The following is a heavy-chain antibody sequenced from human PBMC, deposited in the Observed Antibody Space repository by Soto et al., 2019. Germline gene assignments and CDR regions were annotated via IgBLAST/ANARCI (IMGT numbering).Heavy chain of an antibody. CDR3: AREVGYGDFSAALLD. V-gene: IGHV1-69*01. CDR2: IITLFGTS. J-gene: IGHJ4*02. CDR1: GGTFSSHS. Sequence: VQLMQSGAEVKKPGSSVKVSCKASGGTFSSHSINWVRQAPGQGLEWMGGIITLFGTSNYAQNFQGRATITADQSTNTAYMELNSLTSDDTAVYYCAREVGYGDFSAALLDWGQGTLVTVSS. D-gene: IGHD2-21*02.